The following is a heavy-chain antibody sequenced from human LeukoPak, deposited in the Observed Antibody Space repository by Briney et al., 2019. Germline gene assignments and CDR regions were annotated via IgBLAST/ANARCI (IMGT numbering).Heavy chain of an antibody. CDR3: AREERITIFGVVPGAFDI. V-gene: IGHV3-11*04. D-gene: IGHD3-3*01. CDR2: ISSSGSML. Sequence: NPGGSLRLSCTVSGFTFSDYYMSWVRQAPGKGLEWLSYISSSGSMLHYADSVKGRFTISRDNAKNSLYLQMNSLRAEDTAVYYCAREERITIFGVVPGAFDIWGQGTMVTVSS. J-gene: IGHJ3*02. CDR1: GFTFSDYY.